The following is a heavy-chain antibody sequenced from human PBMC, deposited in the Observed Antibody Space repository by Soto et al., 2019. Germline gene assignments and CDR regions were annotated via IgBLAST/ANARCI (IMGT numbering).Heavy chain of an antibody. J-gene: IGHJ6*02. V-gene: IGHV3-23*01. D-gene: IGHD2-2*01. CDR1: GFTFSSYA. CDR2: ISGSGAST. CDR3: AKDSEYCSSTSCSTIYYYYGMDV. Sequence: EVQLLESGGGLVQPGGSLRLSCAASGFTFSSYAMSWVRQAPGKGLEWVSAISGSGASTYYADSVKGRFTISRDNSKNTLYLQMNSLRAEDTAVYYCAKDSEYCSSTSCSTIYYYYGMDVWGQGTTVTVSS.